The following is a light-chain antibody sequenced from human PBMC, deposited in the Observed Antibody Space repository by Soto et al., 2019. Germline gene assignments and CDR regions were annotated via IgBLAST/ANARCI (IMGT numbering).Light chain of an antibody. Sequence: EIVMTQSPATLSLSPGEIATLYFSASQSVNSNLAWYQQKAAQAPRLLVYGTSTRATGIPARFSGSGSGTDFTLTISSLQFEDFAVYYCQQYNNWPRTFGQGTKVDI. CDR1: QSVNSN. J-gene: IGKJ1*01. CDR3: QQYNNWPRT. CDR2: GTS. V-gene: IGKV3-15*01.